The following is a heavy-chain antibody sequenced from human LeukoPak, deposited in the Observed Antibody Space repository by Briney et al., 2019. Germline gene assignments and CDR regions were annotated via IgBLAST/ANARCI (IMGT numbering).Heavy chain of an antibody. Sequence: SENLSLTCTVSGGSISSSSYYWGWIRQPPGKGLEWIGTIYYSGSTYYNPSLKSRVTISVDTPKNQFSLKLNSLTAADTAVYYCARLTLMPTIFRFDPWGQGTLVTVSS. J-gene: IGHJ5*02. D-gene: IGHD3-3*01. V-gene: IGHV4-39*01. CDR2: IYYSGST. CDR1: GGSISSSSYY. CDR3: ARLTLMPTIFRFDP.